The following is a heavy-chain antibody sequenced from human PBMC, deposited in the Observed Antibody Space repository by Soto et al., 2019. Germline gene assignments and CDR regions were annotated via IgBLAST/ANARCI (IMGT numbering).Heavy chain of an antibody. J-gene: IGHJ4*02. CDR2: SSATGAGT. D-gene: IGHD1-7*01. Sequence: GSLRLSCAASGFTFSSYGMTWVRQAPGKGLEWVSFSSATGAGTYYADSVKGRFTISRDNSKNTLYLQMTSLRADDTAVYYCAKDRRAGGNYGFYSDFWGQGALVTVSS. V-gene: IGHV3-23*01. CDR1: GFTFSSYG. CDR3: AKDRRAGGNYGFYSDF.